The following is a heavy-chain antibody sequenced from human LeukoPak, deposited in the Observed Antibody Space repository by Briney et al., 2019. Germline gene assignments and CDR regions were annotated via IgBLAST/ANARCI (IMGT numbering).Heavy chain of an antibody. CDR1: GFTFSSYW. V-gene: IGHV3-7*01. D-gene: IGHD3-10*01. J-gene: IGHJ5*02. CDR3: ARVRIYGSGSYSWFDP. CDR2: IKQDGSEK. Sequence: PGGSLRLSCAASGFTFSSYWMSWVRQAPGKGLEWVANIKQDGSEKYYVDSVKGRFTISRDNAKNSLYLQMNSLRAEDTAVYYCARVRIYGSGSYSWFDPWGQGTLVTVSS.